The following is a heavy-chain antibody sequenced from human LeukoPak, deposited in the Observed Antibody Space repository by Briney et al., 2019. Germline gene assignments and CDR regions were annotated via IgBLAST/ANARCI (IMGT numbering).Heavy chain of an antibody. CDR1: GGTFSSYA. J-gene: IGHJ4*02. D-gene: IGHD1-1*01. CDR3: ARDATGTPASY. V-gene: IGHV1-69*05. CDR2: ITPIFGTA. Sequence: ASVKVSCKASGGTFSSYAISWVRQAPGQGLEWMGGITPIFGTANYAQKFQGRVTITTDESTSTAYMELSSLRSEDTAVYYCARDATGTPASYWGQGTLVTVSS.